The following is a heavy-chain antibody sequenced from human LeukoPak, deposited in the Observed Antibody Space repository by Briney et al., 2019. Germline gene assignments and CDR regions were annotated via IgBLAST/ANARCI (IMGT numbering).Heavy chain of an antibody. D-gene: IGHD2-2*01. V-gene: IGHV3-7*03. CDR3: ARLVVPPGNRGWYYEH. CDR2: INQGGSEK. Sequence: GGSLRLSCAASEFIFSHYWMSWVRQGPGEGPEWVANINQGGSEKYYVDSVKGRFTISRDNAKNSLDLQMNSLRVEDTAIYYCARLVVPPGNRGWYYEHWGQGTLVTVSS. CDR1: EFIFSHYW. J-gene: IGHJ4*02.